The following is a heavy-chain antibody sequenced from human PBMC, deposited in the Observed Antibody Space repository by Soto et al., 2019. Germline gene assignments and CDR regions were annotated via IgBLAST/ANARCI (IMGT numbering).Heavy chain of an antibody. CDR3: AKEMDRDDSSGYPTGFDY. J-gene: IGHJ4*02. CDR1: GFTFSSYA. CDR2: ISGSGGST. V-gene: IGHV3-23*01. Sequence: GGSLRLSCAASGFTFSSYAMSWVRQAPGKGLEWVSAISGSGGSTYYADSVKGRFTISRDNSKNTLYLQMNSLRAEDTAVYYCAKEMDRDDSSGYPTGFDYWGQGTLVTVSS. D-gene: IGHD3-22*01.